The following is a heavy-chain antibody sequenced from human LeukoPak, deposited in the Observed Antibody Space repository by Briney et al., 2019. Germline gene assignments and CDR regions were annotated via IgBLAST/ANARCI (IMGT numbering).Heavy chain of an antibody. J-gene: IGHJ4*02. V-gene: IGHV3-23*01. Sequence: GGSLRLSCAASGFIFSSYAVTWFREAPGKAVEWVSSISSRGNSPYYADSVKGRFIISRDNSKNTVNLEMSRLTVEDTAVYSGGKDKEVLPAGKVAGWGQGSLVAVSS. CDR3: GKDKEVLPAGKVAG. CDR2: ISSRGNSP. CDR1: GFIFSSYA. D-gene: IGHD2-2*01.